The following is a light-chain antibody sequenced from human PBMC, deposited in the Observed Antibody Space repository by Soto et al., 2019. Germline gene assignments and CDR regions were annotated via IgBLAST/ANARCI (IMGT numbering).Light chain of an antibody. CDR3: SSYTTTTTLVR. CDR2: EVS. J-gene: IGLJ2*01. V-gene: IGLV2-14*01. Sequence: QSAPTQPASVSGSPGQSITISCTGTSSDVGGHDYVSWYQQHPGKAPKLLIYEVSNRPSGVSNRFSASKSGTTASLTISGLQADDEAHYYCSSYTTTTTLVRFGGGTKVTVL. CDR1: SSDVGGHDY.